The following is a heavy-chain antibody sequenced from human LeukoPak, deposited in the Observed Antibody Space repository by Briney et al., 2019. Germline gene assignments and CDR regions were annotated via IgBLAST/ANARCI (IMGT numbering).Heavy chain of an antibody. V-gene: IGHV1-2*02. J-gene: IGHJ4*02. D-gene: IGHD3-9*01. CDR3: ARVGVGLLLTGHHPFDY. CDR1: GYTFTGYY. CDR2: INPNSGGT. Sequence: RASVKVSCKASGYTFTGYYMHWVRQAPGQGLEWMGWINPNSGGTNYAQKFQGRVTMTRDTSISTAYMELSRLRSDDTAVYYCARVGVGLLLTGHHPFDYRGQGTLVTVSS.